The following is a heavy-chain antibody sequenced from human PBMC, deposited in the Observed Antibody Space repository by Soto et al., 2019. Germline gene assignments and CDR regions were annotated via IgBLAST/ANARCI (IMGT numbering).Heavy chain of an antibody. CDR1: GFTFSSYG. CDR3: AIGIEHYYDTKPGGLDS. J-gene: IGHJ3*02. Sequence: GGSLRLSCAASGFTFSSYGMHWVRQAPGKGLEWVAVIWYDGSNKYYADSVKGRFTISRDNSKNTLYLQMNSLRAEDTAVSYCAIGIEHYYDTKPGGLDSCGKGTMVTVSS. CDR2: IWYDGSNK. D-gene: IGHD3-22*01. V-gene: IGHV3-33*01.